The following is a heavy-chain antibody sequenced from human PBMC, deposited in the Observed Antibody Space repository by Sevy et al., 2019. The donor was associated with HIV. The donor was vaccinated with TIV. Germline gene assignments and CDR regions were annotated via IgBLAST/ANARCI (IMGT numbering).Heavy chain of an antibody. CDR1: GYTFTGYY. Sequence: ASVKVSCKASGYTFTGYYMHWVRQAPGQGLEWMGWINPDSGGPNYAPKFQGRVTLTGDTSISPAYMELSRLKSDDTAVYYCVRDDRDGYFDYWGQGTLVTVSS. J-gene: IGHJ4*02. CDR3: VRDDRDGYFDY. CDR2: INPDSGGP. V-gene: IGHV1-2*02.